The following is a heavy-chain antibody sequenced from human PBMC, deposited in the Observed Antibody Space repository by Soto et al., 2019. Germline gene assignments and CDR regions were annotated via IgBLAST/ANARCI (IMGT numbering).Heavy chain of an antibody. CDR2: ISSNGGST. CDR1: GFTFSSYA. Sequence: GGSLRLSCSASGFTFSSYAMHWVRQAPGKGLEYVSAISSNGGSTYYADSVKGRFTISRDNSKNTLYLQMSSLRAEDTAVYYCVKGNMELGHGSGSYYNAFDIWGQGTMVTVSS. CDR3: VKGNMELGHGSGSYYNAFDI. J-gene: IGHJ3*02. D-gene: IGHD3-10*01. V-gene: IGHV3-64D*06.